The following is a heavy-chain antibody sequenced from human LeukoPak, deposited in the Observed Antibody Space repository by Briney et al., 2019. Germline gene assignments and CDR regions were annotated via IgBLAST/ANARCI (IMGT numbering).Heavy chain of an antibody. CDR1: GFTFSSYD. V-gene: IGHV3-30*02. Sequence: GGSLRLSCAASGFTFSSYDMHWVRQAPGKGLEWVTFIGSDGSKQYYADSVKGRFSISRDNSRNTVSLQMNSLRLEDTAVYYCATDGSGTSFPYYFESWGQGTLVTVSS. J-gene: IGHJ4*02. CDR3: ATDGSGTSFPYYFES. D-gene: IGHD3-10*01. CDR2: IGSDGSKQ.